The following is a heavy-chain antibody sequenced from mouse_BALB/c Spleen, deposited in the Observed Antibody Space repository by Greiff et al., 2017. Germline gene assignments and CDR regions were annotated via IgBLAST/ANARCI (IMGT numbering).Heavy chain of an antibody. Sequence: QVQLQQSGAELVRPGSSVKISCKASGYAFSSYWMNWVKQRPGQGLEWIGQIYPGDGDTNYNGKFKGKATLTADKSSSTAYMQLSSLTSEDSAVYFCARSGYDRYYAMDYWGQGTSVTVSS. V-gene: IGHV1-80*01. CDR1: GYAFSSYW. J-gene: IGHJ4*01. CDR2: IYPGDGDT. D-gene: IGHD2-2*01. CDR3: ARSGYDRYYAMDY.